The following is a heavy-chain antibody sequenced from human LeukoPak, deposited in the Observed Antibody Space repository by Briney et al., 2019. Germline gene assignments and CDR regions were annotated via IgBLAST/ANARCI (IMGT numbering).Heavy chain of an antibody. Sequence: SETLSLTCTVSGGSISSGGYYWSWIRQHPGKGLEWIRYIYYSGSTYYNPSLKSRVTISVDTSKNQFSLKLSSVTAADTAVYYCARDSITMPYYFDYWGQGTLVTVSS. CDR1: GGSISSGGYY. V-gene: IGHV4-31*03. CDR2: IYYSGST. J-gene: IGHJ4*02. D-gene: IGHD3-10*01. CDR3: ARDSITMPYYFDY.